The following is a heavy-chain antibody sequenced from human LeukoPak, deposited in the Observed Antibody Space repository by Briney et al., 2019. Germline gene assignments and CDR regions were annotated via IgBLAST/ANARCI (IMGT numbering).Heavy chain of an antibody. J-gene: IGHJ4*02. V-gene: IGHV4-31*03. CDR3: ARDGREYISSSHQHYFDY. CDR1: GGSISSGGYY. CDR2: IYYSGST. Sequence: PSETLSLTCTVSGGSISSGGYYWSWIRQHPGKGLEWIGYIYYSGSTYYNPSLKSRVTISVDTSKNQFSLKLSSVTAADTAVYYCARDGREYISSSHQHYFDYWGQGTLVTVSS. D-gene: IGHD6-6*01.